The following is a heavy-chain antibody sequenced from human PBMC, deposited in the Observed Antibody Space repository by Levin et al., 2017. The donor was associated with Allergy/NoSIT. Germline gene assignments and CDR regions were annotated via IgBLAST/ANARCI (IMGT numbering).Heavy chain of an antibody. J-gene: IGHJ4*02. CDR3: AKGLIAVAGTRGYFDY. CDR1: GFTFSSYG. CDR2: ISYDGSNK. D-gene: IGHD6-19*01. Sequence: GGSLRLSCAASGFTFSSYGMHWVRQAPGKGLEWVAVISYDGSNKYYADSVKGRFTISRDNSKNTLYLQMNSLRAEDTAVYYCAKGLIAVAGTRGYFDYWGQGTLVTVSS. V-gene: IGHV3-30*18.